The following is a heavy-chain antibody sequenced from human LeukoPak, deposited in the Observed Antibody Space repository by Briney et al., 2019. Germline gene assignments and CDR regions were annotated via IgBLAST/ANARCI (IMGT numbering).Heavy chain of an antibody. J-gene: IGHJ4*02. V-gene: IGHV3-74*01. Sequence: HPGGSLRLSCAASGFTFGNYWMHWVRQAPGKGLVWVARIKTDGSSTYYADSVKGRFTISRDNAKNTLYLQMNSLRAEDTAVYYCARDLIGSGSPYRGQGTLVTVSS. CDR1: GFTFGNYW. CDR3: ARDLIGSGSPY. D-gene: IGHD3-10*01. CDR2: IKTDGSST.